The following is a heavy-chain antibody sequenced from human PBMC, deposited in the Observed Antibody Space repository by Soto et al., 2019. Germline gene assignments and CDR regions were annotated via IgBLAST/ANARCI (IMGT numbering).Heavy chain of an antibody. J-gene: IGHJ6*02. D-gene: IGHD6-13*01. Sequence: SETLSLTCTVSGGSVSSGSYYWSWIRQPPGKGLEWIGYIYYSGSTNYNPSLKSRVTISVDTSKNQFSLKLSSVTAADTAVYYCARDRGAALDYYYYYGMDVWGQGTTVTVSS. CDR2: IYYSGST. CDR1: GGSVSSGSYY. CDR3: ARDRGAALDYYYYYGMDV. V-gene: IGHV4-61*01.